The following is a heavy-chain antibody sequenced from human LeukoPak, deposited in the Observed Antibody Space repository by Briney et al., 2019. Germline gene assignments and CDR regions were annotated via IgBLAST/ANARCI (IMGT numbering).Heavy chain of an antibody. V-gene: IGHV3-30-3*01. Sequence: GGSLRLSCAASGFTFSSYAMHWVRQAPGKGLEWVAVISYDGSNKYYADSVKGRFTISRDNSKNTLYLQMNSLRAEDTAVYYCARGARYSSGPNPYWGQGTLVTVSS. D-gene: IGHD6-19*01. CDR2: ISYDGSNK. J-gene: IGHJ4*02. CDR3: ARGARYSSGPNPY. CDR1: GFTFSSYA.